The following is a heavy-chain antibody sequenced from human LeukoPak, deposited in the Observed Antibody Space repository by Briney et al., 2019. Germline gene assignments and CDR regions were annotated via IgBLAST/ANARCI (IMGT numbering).Heavy chain of an antibody. J-gene: IGHJ4*02. CDR1: GYTFTSYG. D-gene: IGHD3-22*01. CDR3: ARANYYDSRGPIDY. V-gene: IGHV1-18*01. Sequence: GASVKVSCKASGYTFTSYGISWVRQAPGQGLEWMGWISAYNGNTNYAQKLQGRVTMTTDTSTSTAYMELRSLRSDDTAVYYCARANYYDSRGPIDYWGQGTLVTVSS. CDR2: ISAYNGNT.